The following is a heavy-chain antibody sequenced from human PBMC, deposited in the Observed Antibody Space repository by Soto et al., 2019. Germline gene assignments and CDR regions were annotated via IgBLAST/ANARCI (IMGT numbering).Heavy chain of an antibody. CDR1: GFTFSSYA. D-gene: IGHD3-22*01. J-gene: IGHJ4*02. Sequence: PGGSLRLSCAASGFTFSSYAMNWVRQAPGKGLEWVSVISGSGGSTYYADSVKGRFTISRDNSKKTLYLQMNSLRPEDTALYYCAKDEYYYSRSGYYIFDSWGQGTLVTVSS. CDR3: AKDEYYYSRSGYYIFDS. V-gene: IGHV3-23*01. CDR2: ISGSGGST.